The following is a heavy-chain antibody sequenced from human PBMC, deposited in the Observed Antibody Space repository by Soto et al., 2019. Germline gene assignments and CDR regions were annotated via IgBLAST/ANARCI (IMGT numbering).Heavy chain of an antibody. CDR2: IIPIFGTA. J-gene: IGHJ6*02. CDR3: VKCRFLDYYYGMDV. D-gene: IGHD3-3*01. V-gene: IGHV1-69*13. Sequence: PVEVSCRASGATFSRYAISWVRQAPGQGLEGMGGIIPIFGTANYAQKFQGRVTITADESTSTAYMELSSLRSEDTAVYYCVKCRFLDYYYGMDVWGQGTTVTVSS. CDR1: GATFSRYA.